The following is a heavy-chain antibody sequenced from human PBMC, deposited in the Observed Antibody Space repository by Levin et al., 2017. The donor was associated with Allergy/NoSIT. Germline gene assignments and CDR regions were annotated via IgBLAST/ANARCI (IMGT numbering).Heavy chain of an antibody. D-gene: IGHD3-22*01. CDR3: ARRTYYYDSSGYPHWYFDL. CDR2: IYYSGST. J-gene: IGHJ2*01. V-gene: IGHV4-59*01. Sequence: SETLSLTCTVSGGSISSYYWSWIRQPPGKGLEWIGYIYYSGSTNYNPSLKSRVTISVDTSKNQFSLKLSSVTAADTAVYYCARRTYYYDSSGYPHWYFDLWGRGTLVTVSS. CDR1: GGSISSYY.